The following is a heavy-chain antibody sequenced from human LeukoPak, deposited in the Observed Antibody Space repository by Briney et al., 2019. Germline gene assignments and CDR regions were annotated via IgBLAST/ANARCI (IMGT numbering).Heavy chain of an antibody. V-gene: IGHV3-23*01. CDR3: AKAVTTGPYYGMDV. CDR2: MSGSGDSR. Sequence: GGSLRLSCAASGFTFSRYAMSWVRQAPGKGLEWVSGMSGSGDSRYFADSVKGRFTISRDNSRNTVDLEMNSLRAEDTAVYYCAKAVTTGPYYGMDVWGQGTTVTVSS. D-gene: IGHD4-17*01. J-gene: IGHJ6*02. CDR1: GFTFSRYA.